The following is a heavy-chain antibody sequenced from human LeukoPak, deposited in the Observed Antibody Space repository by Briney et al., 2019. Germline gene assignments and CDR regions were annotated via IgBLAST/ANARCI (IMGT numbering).Heavy chain of an antibody. CDR2: NYYSGST. V-gene: IGHV4-31*03. Sequence: SETLSLTCTVSGGSISSGGYYWSWIRQHPGKGLEWIGYNYYSGSTYYNPSLKSRVTISVDTSKNQFSLKLSSVTAADTAVYYCATTHRTIFGVESSFDYWGQGTLVTVSS. D-gene: IGHD3-3*01. CDR3: ATTHRTIFGVESSFDY. CDR1: GGSISSGGYY. J-gene: IGHJ4*02.